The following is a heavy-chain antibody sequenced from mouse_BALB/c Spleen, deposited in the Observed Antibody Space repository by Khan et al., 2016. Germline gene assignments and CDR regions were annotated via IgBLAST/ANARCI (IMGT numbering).Heavy chain of an antibody. CDR1: GYTFTNYG. D-gene: IGHD2-3*01. CDR3: ARSDGYSAWFAY. Sequence: QIQLVQSGPELKKPGETVKISCKASGYTFTNYGMNWVKQAPGKGLKWMGWINTNTGEPTYAEEFKGRFAFSLETSASTAYLQINNLKNEDTATEFCARSDGYSAWFAYWGQGTLVTVSA. CDR2: INTNTGEP. V-gene: IGHV9-3*02. J-gene: IGHJ3*01.